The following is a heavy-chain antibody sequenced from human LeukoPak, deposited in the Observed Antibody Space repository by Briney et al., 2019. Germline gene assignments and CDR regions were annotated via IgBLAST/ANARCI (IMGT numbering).Heavy chain of an antibody. CDR2: INHSGST. J-gene: IGHJ4*02. CDR1: GGSFSGYY. D-gene: IGHD2-15*01. V-gene: IGHV4-34*01. CDR3: ARRPRYCSGGSCLSLFDY. Sequence: SETLSLTCAVYGGSFSGYYWSWIRQPPGKGLEWIGEINHSGSTNYDPSLKSRVTISVDTSKNQFSLKLSSVTAADTAVYYCARRPRYCSGGSCLSLFDYWGQGTLVTVSS.